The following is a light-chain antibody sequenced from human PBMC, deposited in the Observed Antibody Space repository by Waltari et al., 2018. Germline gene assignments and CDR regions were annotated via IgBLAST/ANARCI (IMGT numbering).Light chain of an antibody. V-gene: IGKV4-1*01. CDR1: QSVLYSSNDMNY. CDR2: WAS. CDR3: QQYYSTPYT. J-gene: IGKJ2*01. Sequence: IVLTQSPDSLPVSLGERATISCKSSQSVLYSSNDMNYFSWYQQKLGQPPKLLIYWASTRASGVSDRFSGGGSGTDFTLTITSVQADDVAIYYCQQYYSTPYTFGQGTKLEIK.